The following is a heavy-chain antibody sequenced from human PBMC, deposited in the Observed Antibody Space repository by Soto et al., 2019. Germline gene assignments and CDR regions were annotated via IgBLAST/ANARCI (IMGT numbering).Heavy chain of an antibody. D-gene: IGHD3-9*01. V-gene: IGHV4-39*01. CDR2: IYYSGST. Sequence: SETLSLTCTVSGDSISSSSYYWGWIRQPPGKGLEWIGSIYYSGSTYYNPSLKSRVTISVDTSKNQFSLKLSSVTAADTAVYYCARHYDILTGYPSYFDYWGQGTLVTVSS. CDR3: ARHYDILTGYPSYFDY. J-gene: IGHJ4*02. CDR1: GDSISSSSYY.